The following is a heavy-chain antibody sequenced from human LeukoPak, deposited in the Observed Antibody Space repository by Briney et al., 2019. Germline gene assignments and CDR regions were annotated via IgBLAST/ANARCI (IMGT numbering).Heavy chain of an antibody. CDR1: GGSISSGGYY. Sequence: SETLSLTCTVSGGSISSGGYYWSWIRQPPGKGLEWIGEINHSGSTKYNPSLKSRVTISVDTSKNQFSLKLSSVTAADTAVYYCARASGSYLDWGQGTLVTVSS. CDR2: INHSGST. J-gene: IGHJ4*02. D-gene: IGHD1-26*01. CDR3: ARASGSYLD. V-gene: IGHV4-39*07.